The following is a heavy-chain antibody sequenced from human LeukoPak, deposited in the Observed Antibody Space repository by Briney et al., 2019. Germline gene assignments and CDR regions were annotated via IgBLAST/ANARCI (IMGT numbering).Heavy chain of an antibody. J-gene: IGHJ4*02. CDR2: IKWDGGRT. Sequence: GGSLRLSCAASGFTFDDHGMSWVRQAPGKGLEWVSGIKWDGGRTGYADSVKGRFTISRDNAKNSVYLQMNSLRAEDTAVYYCARYSRSWYVPIFDYWGQGTLVTVSS. D-gene: IGHD6-13*01. CDR3: ARYSRSWYVPIFDY. V-gene: IGHV3-20*04. CDR1: GFTFDDHG.